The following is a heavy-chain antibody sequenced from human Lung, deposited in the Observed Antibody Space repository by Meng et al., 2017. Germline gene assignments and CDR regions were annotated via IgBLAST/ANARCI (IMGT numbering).Heavy chain of an antibody. CDR1: GFTFSSYS. CDR3: ARGRVVVAATPSDY. Sequence: ELQLVESAGGLVKPGWSLRLSCAASGFTFSSYSMNWVRQAPGKGLEWVSSISSSSAYADSVKGRFTISRDNAKNSLYLQMNSLRAEDTAVYYCARGRVVVAATPSDYWGQGTLVTVSS. V-gene: IGHV3-21*01. J-gene: IGHJ4*02. CDR2: ISSSSA. D-gene: IGHD2-15*01.